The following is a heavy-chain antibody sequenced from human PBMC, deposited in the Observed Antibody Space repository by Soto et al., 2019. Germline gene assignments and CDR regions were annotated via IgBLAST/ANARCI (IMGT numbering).Heavy chain of an antibody. CDR3: AKGVYSGSYPGYYGMDV. CDR1: GFTFSSYG. D-gene: IGHD1-26*01. V-gene: IGHV3-30*18. CDR2: ISYDGSNK. J-gene: IGHJ6*02. Sequence: GGSLRLSCAASGFTFSSYGMHWVRQAPGKGLEWVAVISYDGSNKYYADSVKGRFTISRDNSKNTLYLQMNSLRAEDTAVYYCAKGVYSGSYPGYYGMDVWGQGTTVTVSS.